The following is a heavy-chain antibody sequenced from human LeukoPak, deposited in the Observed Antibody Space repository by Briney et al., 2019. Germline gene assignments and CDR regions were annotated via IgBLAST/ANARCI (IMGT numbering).Heavy chain of an antibody. Sequence: SGPTLGNPPRPRTLTCTFSGLSRGTRGVGVGWIRQPPVKALEWLALIDWDEDKRYNPSRKSRLNITKENTKSQVLLTMPNMDPVDTATYYCAHTFIAAAGTFDYWGQGTLVTVSS. CDR1: GLSRGTRGVG. V-gene: IGHV2-5*02. CDR2: IDWDEDK. D-gene: IGHD6-13*01. J-gene: IGHJ4*02. CDR3: AHTFIAAAGTFDY.